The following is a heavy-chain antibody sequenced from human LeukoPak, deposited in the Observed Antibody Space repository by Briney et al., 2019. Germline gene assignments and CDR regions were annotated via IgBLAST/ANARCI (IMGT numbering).Heavy chain of an antibody. CDR3: TRDPRHFDS. V-gene: IGHV3-11*04. CDR2: VSGSGHDI. D-gene: IGHD6-6*01. Sequence: GSLRLSCAASGFTFSDSYMTWVRPAPGKGVEWVAYVSGSGHDINYSDSVKGRFTISRDNAKNSLYLQMSSLRVEDTAVYYCTRDPRHFDSGGQGTLVTVSS. J-gene: IGHJ5*01. CDR1: GFTFSDSY.